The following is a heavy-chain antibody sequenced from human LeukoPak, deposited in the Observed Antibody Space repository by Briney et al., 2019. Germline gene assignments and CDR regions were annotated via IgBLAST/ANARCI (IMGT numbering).Heavy chain of an antibody. Sequence: GGSLRLSCAASGFTFSSYSINWVRQAPGKGLEWVSSISSSSSYIYYADSVKGRFTISRDNAKNSLCLQMNSLRAEDTAVYYCAREGRESPFDYWGQGTLVTVSS. J-gene: IGHJ4*02. D-gene: IGHD3-10*01. V-gene: IGHV3-21*01. CDR2: ISSSSSYI. CDR1: GFTFSSYS. CDR3: AREGRESPFDY.